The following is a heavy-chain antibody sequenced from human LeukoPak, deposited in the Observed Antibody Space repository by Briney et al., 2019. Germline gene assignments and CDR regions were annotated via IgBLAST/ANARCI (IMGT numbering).Heavy chain of an antibody. J-gene: IGHJ4*02. CDR3: ARGRATTVTTGFVTD. CDR1: GGSFSGYY. Sequence: SETLSLTCAVYGGSFSGYYWSWIRQPPGKGLEWIGEINHSGSTNYNPSLKSRVTISVDTSKNQFSLKLSSVTAADTAVYYCARGRATTVTTGFVTDWGQGTLVTVSS. D-gene: IGHD4-17*01. V-gene: IGHV4-34*01. CDR2: INHSGST.